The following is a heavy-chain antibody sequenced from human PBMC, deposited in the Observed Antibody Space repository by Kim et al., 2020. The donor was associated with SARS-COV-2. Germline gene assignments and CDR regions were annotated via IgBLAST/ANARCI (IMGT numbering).Heavy chain of an antibody. CDR2: IYPGDSDT. Sequence: GESLKISCKGSGYSFTSYWIGWVRQMPGKGLEWMGIIYPGDSDTRYSPSFQGQVTISADKSISTAYLQWSSLKASDTAMYYCARSRGPIVVVPAARAYYYYGMDVWGQGTTVTVSS. J-gene: IGHJ6*02. CDR3: ARSRGPIVVVPAARAYYYYGMDV. D-gene: IGHD2-2*01. V-gene: IGHV5-51*01. CDR1: GYSFTSYW.